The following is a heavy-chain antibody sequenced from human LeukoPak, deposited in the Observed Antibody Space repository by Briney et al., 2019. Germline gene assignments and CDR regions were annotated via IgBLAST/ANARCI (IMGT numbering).Heavy chain of an antibody. CDR3: ARTYIVVVTAIHYYYYGMDV. D-gene: IGHD2-21*02. J-gene: IGHJ6*02. CDR2: INPSGGST. V-gene: IGHV1-46*01. Sequence: ASVKVSCKASGYTFTTYYTHWVRQAPGQGLEWMGIINPSGGSTSYAQKFQGRVTMTRDTSTSTVYMELSSLRSEDTAVYYCARTYIVVVTAIHYYYYGMDVWGQGTTVTVSS. CDR1: GYTFTTYY.